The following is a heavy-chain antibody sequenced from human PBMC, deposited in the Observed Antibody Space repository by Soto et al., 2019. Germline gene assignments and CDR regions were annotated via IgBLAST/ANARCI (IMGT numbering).Heavy chain of an antibody. CDR3: ACNWGNSLKNWLAP. J-gene: IGHJ5*02. V-gene: IGHV1-69*01. Sequence: QVQLVQSGPEVRVPGSSVKVSCKASAGTFPHYGLSWVRQAPGQGLEWIGGIIPVLASTTYAQNFQGRVSINADATTNTVYMKMGSLRSDDTAVYYCACNWGNSLKNWLAPWGQGTLVTVSS. CDR1: AGTFPHYG. CDR2: IIPVLAST. D-gene: IGHD7-27*01.